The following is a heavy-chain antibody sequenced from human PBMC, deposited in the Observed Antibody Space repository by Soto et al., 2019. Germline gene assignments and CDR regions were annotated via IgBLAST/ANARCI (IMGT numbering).Heavy chain of an antibody. D-gene: IGHD5-12*01. Sequence: VGSLRLSCAASGFTFSSYAMFWVRQAPGKGLEWVSSISVSGDRTFYADSVKGRFTISRDNSRNTLHLQMNSLRAEDTAVYYCPKDLDTITRNKHLDYSGPGTLVTV. V-gene: IGHV3-23*01. CDR1: GFTFSSYA. J-gene: IGHJ4*02. CDR3: PKDLDTITRNKHLDY. CDR2: ISVSGDRT.